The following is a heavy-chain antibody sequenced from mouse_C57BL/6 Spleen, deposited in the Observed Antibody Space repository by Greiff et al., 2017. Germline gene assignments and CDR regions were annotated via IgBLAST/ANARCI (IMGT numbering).Heavy chain of an antibody. CDR2: IDPSDSYT. Sequence: VQLQQPGAELVMPGASVKLSCKASGYTFTSYWMHWVKQRPGQGLEWIGEIDPSDSYTNYNQKFKGKSTLTVDKSSSTAYMQLSSLTSEDSAVYYCARGGDNFDVWGTGTTVTVSS. V-gene: IGHV1-69*01. CDR3: ARGGDNFDV. CDR1: GYTFTSYW. J-gene: IGHJ1*03.